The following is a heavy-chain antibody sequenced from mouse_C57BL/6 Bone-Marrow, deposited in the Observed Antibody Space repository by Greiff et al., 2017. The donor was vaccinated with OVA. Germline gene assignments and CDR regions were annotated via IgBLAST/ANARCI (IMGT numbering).Heavy chain of an antibody. CDR2: ISNGGGST. J-gene: IGHJ4*01. CDR3: ASRGAMDY. CDR1: GFTFSDYY. V-gene: IGHV5-12*01. Sequence: EVKLVESGGGLVQPGGSLKLSCAASGFTFSDYYMYWVRQTPEKRLEWVAYISNGGGSTYYPDTVKGRFTISRDNAKNTLYLQMSRLKSEDTAMYYCASRGAMDYWGQGTSVTVSS.